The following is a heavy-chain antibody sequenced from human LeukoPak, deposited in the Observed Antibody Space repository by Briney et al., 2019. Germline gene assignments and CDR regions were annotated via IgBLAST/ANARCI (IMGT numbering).Heavy chain of an antibody. CDR3: AKHYGVVSHWFDP. CDR1: GFTFSSYG. J-gene: IGHJ5*02. CDR2: IWYDGSNK. V-gene: IGHV3-33*06. D-gene: IGHD4-17*01. Sequence: GGSLRLSCAASGFTFSSYGMHWVRQAPGKGLEWVAVIWYDGSNKYYADSVKGRFTISRDNSKNTLYLQMNSLRAEDTAVYYCAKHYGVVSHWFDPWGQGTLVTVSS.